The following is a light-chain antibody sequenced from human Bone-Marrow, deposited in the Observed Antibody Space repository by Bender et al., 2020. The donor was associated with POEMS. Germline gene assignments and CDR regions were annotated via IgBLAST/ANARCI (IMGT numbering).Light chain of an antibody. Sequence: QSALTQPPSASGSPGQSVTISCAGTSSDVGGYKYVSWYQQYPGKAPKLMIYEVNKRPSGVPDRFSGSKSGNTASLTVSGLQAEDEADYYCTSYAGSDNLVFGGGTKLTVL. CDR1: SSDVGGYKY. J-gene: IGLJ2*01. CDR3: TSYAGSDNLV. V-gene: IGLV2-8*01. CDR2: EVN.